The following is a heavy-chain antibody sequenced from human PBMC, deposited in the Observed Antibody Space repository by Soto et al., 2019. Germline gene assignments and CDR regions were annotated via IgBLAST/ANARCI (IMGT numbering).Heavy chain of an antibody. CDR2: IYSGGST. V-gene: IGHV3-53*01. D-gene: IGHD3-22*01. Sequence: EVQLVESGGGLIQPGGSLRLSCAASGFTVSSNYMSWVRQAPGKGLEWVSVIYSGGSTYYADSVKGRFTISRDNSKNTLYLQRNSLRAEDTAVYYCARDRVGSGYPEDCQHWGQGTLVTVSS. CDR3: ARDRVGSGYPEDCQH. CDR1: GFTVSSNY. J-gene: IGHJ1*01.